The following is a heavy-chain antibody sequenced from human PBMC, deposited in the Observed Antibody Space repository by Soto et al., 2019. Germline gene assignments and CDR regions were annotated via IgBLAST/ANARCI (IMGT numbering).Heavy chain of an antibody. CDR1: GASISIGTDY. J-gene: IGHJ4*02. Sequence: SETLSLTCSVSGASISIGTDYWGWIRQPPGKGLEWIGNIHYSGSTYYNPSLKSRVNISVDTSKNQFSLKLSSVTAADTAVYYCARAAPRYCSGGSCYSGRDSWGQGTLVTVSS. CDR2: IHYSGST. CDR3: ARAAPRYCSGGSCYSGRDS. D-gene: IGHD2-15*01. V-gene: IGHV4-39*01.